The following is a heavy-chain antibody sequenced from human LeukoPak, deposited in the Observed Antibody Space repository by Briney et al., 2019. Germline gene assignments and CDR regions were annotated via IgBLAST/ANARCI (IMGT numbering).Heavy chain of an antibody. V-gene: IGHV3-33*01. CDR1: GFTFSSNG. CDR2: IWYDGSNK. CDR3: ARAGVREGGQEAVMDVYYYYYYMDV. J-gene: IGHJ6*03. D-gene: IGHD3-16*01. Sequence: GGSLRLSCVASGFTFSSNGMHWVRQAPGKGLEWEAVIWYDGSNKYYADSVKGRFTISRDNSKNTLYLQMNSLRSEDTAVYYCARAGVREGGQEAVMDVYYYYYYMDVWGKGTTVTVSS.